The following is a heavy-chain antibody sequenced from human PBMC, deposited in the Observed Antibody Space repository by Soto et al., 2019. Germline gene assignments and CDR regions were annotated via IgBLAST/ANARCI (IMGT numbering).Heavy chain of an antibody. J-gene: IGHJ4*02. CDR1: GDSISTNYF. Sequence: QVLLKESGPGLVQPSGTLSLSCAVSGDSISTNYFWGWVRQPPGKGLEWVGDISHSGSVNYNPSLKSRVTISIDKSKNQFSLKLNSVTAADTAVYYCARSFGWYAIDYWGQGTVVIVSS. V-gene: IGHV4-4*02. D-gene: IGHD6-19*01. CDR3: ARSFGWYAIDY. CDR2: ISHSGSV.